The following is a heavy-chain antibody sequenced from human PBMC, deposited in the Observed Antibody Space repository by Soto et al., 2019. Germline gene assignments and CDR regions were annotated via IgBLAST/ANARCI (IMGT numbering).Heavy chain of an antibody. D-gene: IGHD6-6*01. CDR3: ARDKSKLVLPLDAFDI. CDR2: TYYRSKWSN. CDR1: GYSVSSNSAA. J-gene: IGHJ3*02. Sequence: PSHTLSLTCAISGYSVSSNSAALNWIRQSPSRGLEWLGRTYYRSKWSNDYAVSVKSRITINPDTSKNQFSLQLNSVTPDDTAVYYCARDKSKLVLPLDAFDIWGQGTMVTVSS. V-gene: IGHV6-1*01.